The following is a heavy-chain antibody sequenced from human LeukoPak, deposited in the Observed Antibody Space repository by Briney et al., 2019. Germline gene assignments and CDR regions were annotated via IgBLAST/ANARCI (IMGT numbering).Heavy chain of an antibody. CDR3: ARDGSGWNTAMVKDY. V-gene: IGHV3-7*01. CDR2: INQDGGEK. J-gene: IGHJ4*02. D-gene: IGHD5-18*01. Sequence: GGSLRLSCAASGFTFSNYWMSWVRQAPGKGLEWVANINQDGGEKYYVDSVKGRFTISRDNAKNSLYLQMNSLRAEDTAVYYCARDGSGWNTAMVKDYWGQGTLVTVSS. CDR1: GFTFSNYW.